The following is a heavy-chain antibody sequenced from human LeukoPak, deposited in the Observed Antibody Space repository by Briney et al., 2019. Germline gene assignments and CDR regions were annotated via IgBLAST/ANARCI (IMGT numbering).Heavy chain of an antibody. D-gene: IGHD6-19*01. CDR1: GFTVSSNY. CDR2: IYSGGST. V-gene: IGHV3-66*01. J-gene: IGHJ3*02. Sequence: GGSLRLSCAASGFTVSSNYMNWVRQAPGKGLEWVSVIYSGGSTYYADSVKGRFTISRDTSKNTLYLQMNSLRAEDTAVYYCARDYSSGWSPADAFDIWGQGTMVTVSS. CDR3: ARDYSSGWSPADAFDI.